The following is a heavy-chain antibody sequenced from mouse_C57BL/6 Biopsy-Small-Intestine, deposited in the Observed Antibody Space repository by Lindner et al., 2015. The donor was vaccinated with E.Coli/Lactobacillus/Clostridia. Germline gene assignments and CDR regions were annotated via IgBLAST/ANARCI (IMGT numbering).Heavy chain of an antibody. J-gene: IGHJ4*01. V-gene: IGHV1-80*01. CDR3: AREYGAMDY. Sequence: VQLQESGAELVKPGASVKISCKASGYAFSNYWMNWVKQGPGKGLEWIGQIYPGDGDTNYNGKFKGKATLTADKSSSTAYMQLSSLTSEDSAVYFCAREYGAMDYWGQGTSVTVSS. CDR1: GYAFSNYW. D-gene: IGHD5-1*01. CDR2: IYPGDGDT.